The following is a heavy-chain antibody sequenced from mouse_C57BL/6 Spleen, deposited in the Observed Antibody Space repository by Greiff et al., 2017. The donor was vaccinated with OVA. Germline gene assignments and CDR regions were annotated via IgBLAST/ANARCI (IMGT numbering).Heavy chain of an antibody. CDR3: ARGDYYGSSYWYFDV. V-gene: IGHV1-55*01. J-gene: IGHJ1*03. CDR1: GYTFPSYW. CDR2: IYPGSGST. Sequence: QVQLQQPGAELVKPGASVKMSCKASGYTFPSYWLTWVKQRPGQGLEWIGDIYPGSGSTNYNEKFKSKATLTVDTSSSPAYMQLSSLTSEDSAVYYCARGDYYGSSYWYFDVWGTGTTVTVSS. D-gene: IGHD1-1*01.